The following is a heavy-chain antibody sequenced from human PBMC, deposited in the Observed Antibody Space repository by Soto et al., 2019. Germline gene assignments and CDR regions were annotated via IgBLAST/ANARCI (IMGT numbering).Heavy chain of an antibody. D-gene: IGHD2-15*01. J-gene: IGHJ4*02. CDR2: IYYSGST. V-gene: IGHV4-31*03. CDR1: GGSISSGGYY. Sequence: QVQLQESGPGLVKPSQTLSLTCTVSGGSISSGGYYWSWIRQHPGKGLEWIGHIYYSGSTYYNPSLKSRVTISVDTSKNQFSLKLSSVTAADTAVYYCARERYCSGGSCYSVFDYWGQGTLVTVSS. CDR3: ARERYCSGGSCYSVFDY.